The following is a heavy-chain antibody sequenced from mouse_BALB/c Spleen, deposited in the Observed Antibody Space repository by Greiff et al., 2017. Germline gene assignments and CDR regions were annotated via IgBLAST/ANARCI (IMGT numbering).Heavy chain of an antibody. J-gene: IGHJ3*01. V-gene: IGHV3-2*02. Sequence: DVQLQESGPGLVKPSQSLSLTCTVTGYSITSDYAWNWIRQFPGNQLEWMGYISYSGSTSYNPSLKSRISITRDTSKNQFFLQLNSVTTEDTATYYCARFPAGYGFAYWGQGTLVTVSA. CDR3: ARFPAGYGFAY. D-gene: IGHD3-1*01. CDR1: GYSITSDYA. CDR2: ISYSGST.